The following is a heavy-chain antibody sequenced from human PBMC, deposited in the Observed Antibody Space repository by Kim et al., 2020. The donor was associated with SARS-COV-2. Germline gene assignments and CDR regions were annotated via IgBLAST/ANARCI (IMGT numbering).Heavy chain of an antibody. J-gene: IGHJ6*02. CDR2: ISGSGGST. D-gene: IGHD5-12*01. CDR1: GFTFSSYA. V-gene: IGHV3-23*01. CDR3: AKPLVGRPNPKRGYSGYDLTAGYGMDV. Sequence: GGSLRLSCAASGFTFSSYAMSWVRQAPGKGLEWVSAISGSGGSTYYADSVKGRFTISRDNSKNTLYLQMNSLRAEDTAVYYCAKPLVGRPNPKRGYSGYDLTAGYGMDVWGQGTTVTVSS.